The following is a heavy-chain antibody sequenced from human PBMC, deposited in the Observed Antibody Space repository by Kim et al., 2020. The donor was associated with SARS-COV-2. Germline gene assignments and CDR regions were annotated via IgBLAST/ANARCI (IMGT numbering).Heavy chain of an antibody. V-gene: IGHV3-21*01. D-gene: IGHD3-10*01. CDR3: ARVLTMVRGVIITTYYYGMDV. CDR2: ISSSSSYI. Sequence: GGSLRLSCAASGFTFSSYSMNWVRQAPGKGLEWVSSISSSSSYIYYADSVKGRFTISRDNAKNSLYLQMNSLRAEDTAVYYCARVLTMVRGVIITTYYYGMDVWGQGTTVTVSS. CDR1: GFTFSSYS. J-gene: IGHJ6*02.